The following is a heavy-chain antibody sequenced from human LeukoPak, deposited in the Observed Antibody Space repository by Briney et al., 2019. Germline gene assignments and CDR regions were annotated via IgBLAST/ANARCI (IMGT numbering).Heavy chain of an antibody. CDR1: GYTFTGYY. V-gene: IGHV1-2*02. D-gene: IGHD6-13*01. CDR3: ARGKAAADPRWFDP. Sequence: ASVKVSCKASGYTFTGYYMHWVRQAPGQGLEWMGWINPNSGGTNYAQKFQGRVTMTRDTPISTAYMELSRLRSDDTAVYYCARGKAAADPRWFDPWGQGTLVTVSS. CDR2: INPNSGGT. J-gene: IGHJ5*02.